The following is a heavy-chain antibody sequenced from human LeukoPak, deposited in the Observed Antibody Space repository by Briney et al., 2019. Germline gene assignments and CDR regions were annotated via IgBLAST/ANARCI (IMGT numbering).Heavy chain of an antibody. CDR2: ISSSSSYI. V-gene: IGHV3-21*01. J-gene: IGHJ6*02. Sequence: PGWSLRHSCAASGFTFSSYSMNWVRPAPGKGLEWVSSISSSSSYIYYADSVKGRFTISRDNAKNSLYLQMNSLRAEDTAVYYCARDKYGNYYYYGMDVWGRGTTVTVSS. CDR1: GFTFSSYS. D-gene: IGHD3-10*01. CDR3: ARDKYGNYYYYGMDV.